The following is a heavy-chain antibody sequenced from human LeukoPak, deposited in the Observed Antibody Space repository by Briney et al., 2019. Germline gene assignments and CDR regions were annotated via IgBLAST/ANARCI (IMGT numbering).Heavy chain of an antibody. CDR2: IAYSGST. Sequence: PSETLSLTCSVSGGSISSSGYSWGWIRQPPGKGLQWIGSIAYSGSTYYNPSLKSRVTISVDTSKNQFSLKLSSVTAADTAVYYCARHARWGGSISMVRGVRTKYYFDYWGQGTPVTVSS. V-gene: IGHV4-39*01. CDR3: ARHARWGGSISMVRGVRTKYYFDY. J-gene: IGHJ4*02. CDR1: GGSISSSGYS. D-gene: IGHD3-10*01.